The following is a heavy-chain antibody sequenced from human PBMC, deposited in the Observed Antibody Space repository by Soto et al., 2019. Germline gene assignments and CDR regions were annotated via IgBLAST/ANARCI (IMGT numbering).Heavy chain of an antibody. CDR2: ISPMFVTA. CDR3: ARVADPTWIKSRLNGLYV. Sequence: SVKVSCKAPGRPFSSSTFNWVRQAPGQRLEWVGWISPMFVTARYAEKFQDRVTITADESTTAVYMELTSLRSEDTGVYYCARVADPTWIKSRLNGLYVWGQGTTVTVSS. CDR1: GRPFSSST. V-gene: IGHV1-69*13. D-gene: IGHD2-2*03. J-gene: IGHJ6*02.